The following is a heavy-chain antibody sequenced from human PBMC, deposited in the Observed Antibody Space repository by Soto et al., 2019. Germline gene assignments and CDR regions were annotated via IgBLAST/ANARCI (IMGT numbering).Heavy chain of an antibody. D-gene: IGHD6-13*01. CDR2: FNPTSGST. Sequence: ASVKVSCEASGYTFINYYIHWVRQAPGQGLEWMGIFNPTSGSTNYAQKFQGRVTMTMDTSARTAYMELSSLRSEDTAVYYCARTIASAGIYYYYGMEVSCPGPMVTVFS. CDR1: GYTFINYY. V-gene: IGHV1-46*01. J-gene: IGHJ6*02. CDR3: ARTIASAGIYYYYGMEV.